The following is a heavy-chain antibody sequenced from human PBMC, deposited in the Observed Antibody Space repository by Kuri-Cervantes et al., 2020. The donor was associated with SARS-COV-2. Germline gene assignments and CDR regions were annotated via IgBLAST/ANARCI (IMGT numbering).Heavy chain of an antibody. CDR3: ARVWGHNPIVY. V-gene: IGHV1-2*02. Sequence: ASVKVSCKASGGTFSSYAISWVRQAPGQGLEWMGWINPNSGGTNYAQKFQGRVTMTRDTSISTAYMELSRLRSDDTAVYYCARVWGHNPIVYWGQGTLVTVSS. J-gene: IGHJ4*02. CDR1: GGTFSSYA. D-gene: IGHD3-16*02. CDR2: INPNSGGT.